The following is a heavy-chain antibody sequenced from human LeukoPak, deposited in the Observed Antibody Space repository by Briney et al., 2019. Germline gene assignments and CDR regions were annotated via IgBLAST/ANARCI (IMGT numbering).Heavy chain of an antibody. V-gene: IGHV3-48*01. D-gene: IGHD3-3*01. CDR3: ARTYDFGRGPPGDAFDN. CDR2: IDARSGIT. CDR1: GFTFTIFG. J-gene: IGHJ3*02. Sequence: GGSLRLSCAASGFTFTIFGFNWVRQAPGKVPEWVSYIDARSGITYYVDSVQGRFTISRDNAQESVFLQMNSLRADDTAVYYCARTYDFGRGPPGDAFDNWGPGTLVTVSS.